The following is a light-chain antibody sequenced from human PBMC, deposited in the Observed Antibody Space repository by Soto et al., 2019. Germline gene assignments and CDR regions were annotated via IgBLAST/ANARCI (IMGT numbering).Light chain of an antibody. J-gene: IGKJ4*01. CDR3: PKLKSYPIT. CDR2: GAS. V-gene: IGKV1-17*01. CDR1: QTILTY. Sequence: DIQMTQSPSSLSAAVGDRVTITCRASQTILTYLNWLQQKPGKAPKVLIYGASSLRSGVPSRFSGSGYGTEFTLTISSLKPEEVATYSCPKLKSYPITVGGATKL.